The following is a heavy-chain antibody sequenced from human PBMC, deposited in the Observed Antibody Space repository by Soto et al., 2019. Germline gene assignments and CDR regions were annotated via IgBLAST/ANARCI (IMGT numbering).Heavy chain of an antibody. V-gene: IGHV1-18*04. CDR1: GYTFTSYA. CDR2: ISAYNGNT. J-gene: IGHJ6*02. D-gene: IGHD1-7*01. Sequence: ASVKFSCKTSGYTFTSYAISWVRQAPGQGLEWMGWISAYNGNTNYAQKLQGRVTMTTDTSTSTVYMEMRSLRSDDTAVYYCARRELSKYYYGMDVWGQGTTVTVSS. CDR3: ARRELSKYYYGMDV.